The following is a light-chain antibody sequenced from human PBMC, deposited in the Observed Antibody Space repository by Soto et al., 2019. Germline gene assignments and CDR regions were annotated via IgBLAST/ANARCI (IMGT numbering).Light chain of an antibody. V-gene: IGKV1-5*01. J-gene: IGKJ1*01. CDR1: QSISDW. CDR2: DAS. CDR3: QQYNSYWT. Sequence: DIHMTRSPSTLSASVGDISTITCRASQSISDWLAWFQLKPGKAPKLLIYDASSLESGVPSSLSGSGSGTEFPLTISRMKPDDSATYYCQQYNSYWTFGQGTQVDIK.